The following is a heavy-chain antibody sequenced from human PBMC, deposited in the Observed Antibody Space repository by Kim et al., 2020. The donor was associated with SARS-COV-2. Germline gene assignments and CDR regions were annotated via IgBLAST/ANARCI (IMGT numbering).Heavy chain of an antibody. J-gene: IGHJ6*02. Sequence: SETLSLTCAVSGGSISSGGYSWSWIRQPPGKGLEWIGYIYHSGSTYYNPSLKSRVTISVDRSKNQFSLKLSSVTAADTAVYYCARGGYYYYGMDVWGQGTTVTVSS. CDR3: ARGGYYYYGMDV. V-gene: IGHV4-30-2*01. CDR1: GGSISSGGYS. CDR2: IYHSGST.